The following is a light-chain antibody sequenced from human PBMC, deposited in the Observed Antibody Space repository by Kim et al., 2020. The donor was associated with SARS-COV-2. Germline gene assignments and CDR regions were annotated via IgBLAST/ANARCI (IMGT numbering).Light chain of an antibody. V-gene: IGKV3-20*01. J-gene: IGKJ1*01. CDR3: QQYGSSPET. CDR2: GAS. Sequence: EIVLTQSPGTLSLSPGERATLSCRASQSVSSSYLAWYQQKPGHAPRLLIYGASSRATGIPDRFSGSGSGTDFTLTISRLEPEDFAVYYCQQYGSSPETFGQGTKLEI. CDR1: QSVSSSY.